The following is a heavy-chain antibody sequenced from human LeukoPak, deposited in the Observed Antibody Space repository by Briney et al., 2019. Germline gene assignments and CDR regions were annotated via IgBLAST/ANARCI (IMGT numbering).Heavy chain of an antibody. D-gene: IGHD3-10*01. Sequence: PGGSLRLSCAASGFTFSDYYMSWIRQAPGKGLEWVSYISSSGSTIYHADSVKGRFTISRDNAKNSLYLQMNSLRAEDTAVYYCARVSYYGSGSYLYYFDYWGQGTLVTVSS. V-gene: IGHV3-11*01. CDR3: ARVSYYGSGSYLYYFDY. J-gene: IGHJ4*02. CDR1: GFTFSDYY. CDR2: ISSSGSTI.